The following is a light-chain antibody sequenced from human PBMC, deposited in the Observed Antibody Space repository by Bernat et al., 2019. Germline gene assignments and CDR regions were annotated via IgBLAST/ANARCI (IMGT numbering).Light chain of an antibody. V-gene: IGLV2-18*02. Sequence: HSALTQPPSVSGSPGQSVTISCTGTSSDVGYYNRVSWYRQPSGTAPKLMIYEVNNRPSGVSDRFSGSKSGNTASLTISGLQAEDEADYYCSSDSSTSTYVVFGGGTKLTVL. CDR1: SSDVGYYNR. CDR3: SSDSSTSTYVV. CDR2: EVN. J-gene: IGLJ2*01.